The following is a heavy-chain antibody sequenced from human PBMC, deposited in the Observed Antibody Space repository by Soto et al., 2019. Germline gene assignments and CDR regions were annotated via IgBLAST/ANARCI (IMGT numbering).Heavy chain of an antibody. J-gene: IGHJ3*02. CDR1: GDSITTYY. CDR3: ASHPVVTAWFGAFHI. V-gene: IGHV4-59*01. D-gene: IGHD2-21*02. CDR2: IHYSGST. Sequence: LSLTCSVSGDSITTYYWHWIRQPPGKGLEWIGYIHYSGSTNYNPSLKSRVTISVDRSKNQFSLNLNSVTVADTAVYYCASHPVVTAWFGAFHIWGQGTMVTVSS.